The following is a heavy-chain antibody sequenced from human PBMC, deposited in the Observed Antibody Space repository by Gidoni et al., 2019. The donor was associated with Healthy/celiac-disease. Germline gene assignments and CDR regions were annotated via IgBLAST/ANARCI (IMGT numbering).Heavy chain of an antibody. V-gene: IGHV3-43*02. CDR1: GSTVDDYA. Sequence: EVQLVESGGGVVQPGGSLRLSCADSGSTVDDYAMHWVRQAPGKGLEWVSLISGDGGSTYYADSVKGRFTISRDNSKNSLYLQMNSLRTEDTALYYCAKDTGATSYNWFDPWGQGTLVTVSS. CDR3: AKDTGATSYNWFDP. J-gene: IGHJ5*02. CDR2: ISGDGGST. D-gene: IGHD3-10*01.